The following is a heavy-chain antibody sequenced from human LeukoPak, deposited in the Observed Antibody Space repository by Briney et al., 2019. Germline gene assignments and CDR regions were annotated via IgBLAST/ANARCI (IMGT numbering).Heavy chain of an antibody. V-gene: IGHV3-7*01. CDR3: MSAHGY. CDR2: ILPAGKES. J-gene: IGHJ4*02. Sequence: GGSLRLSCVVSGYSFGTNMMTWVRQAPGKGLEWVATILPAGKESYRVDSVKGRFVISRDNAKNSLSLQMNSLRGDDTAVYYCMSAHGYWGQGTLVTVSS. CDR1: GYSFGTNM.